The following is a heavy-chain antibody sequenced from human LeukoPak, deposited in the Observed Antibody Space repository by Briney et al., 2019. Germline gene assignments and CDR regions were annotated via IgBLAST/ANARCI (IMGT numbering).Heavy chain of an antibody. CDR3: ARVQYGSSSLYFQH. V-gene: IGHV4-31*03. Sequence: SQTLSLTCTVSGCSISSGGYYWSWIRQHPGKGLEWIGYIYYSGSTYYHPSLKSRVTISVDTSKNQFSLKLSSVTAADTAVYYCARVQYGSSSLYFQHWGQGTLVTVSS. J-gene: IGHJ1*01. CDR2: IYYSGST. CDR1: GCSISSGGYY. D-gene: IGHD6-6*01.